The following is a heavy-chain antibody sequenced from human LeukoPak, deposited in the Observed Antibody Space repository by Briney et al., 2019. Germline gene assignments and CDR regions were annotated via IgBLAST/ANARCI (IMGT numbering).Heavy chain of an antibody. V-gene: IGHV3-33*01. Sequence: GRSLRFSCAASGFTFSSYGMHWVRQAPGKGLEWVAVIWYDGSNKYYADSVKGRFTISRDNSKNTLYLQMNSLRAEDTAVYYCARVDSSGDAFDIWGQGTMVTVSS. CDR3: ARVDSSGDAFDI. D-gene: IGHD3-22*01. J-gene: IGHJ3*02. CDR1: GFTFSSYG. CDR2: IWYDGSNK.